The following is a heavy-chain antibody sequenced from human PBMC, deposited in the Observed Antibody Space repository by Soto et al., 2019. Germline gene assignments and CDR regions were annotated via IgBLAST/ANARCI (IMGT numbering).Heavy chain of an antibody. V-gene: IGHV1-8*01. D-gene: IGHD4-17*01. Sequence: ASVKVSCKASGYTFTSYDINWVRQATGQGLEWMGWMNPNSGNTGSAQRFQGRLTMTRNTSINTAYMELTSLTSEDAAVYFCARAHTVTTYFDVWGRGTLVTVPQ. CDR3: ARAHTVTTYFDV. J-gene: IGHJ2*01. CDR1: GYTFTSYD. CDR2: MNPNSGNT.